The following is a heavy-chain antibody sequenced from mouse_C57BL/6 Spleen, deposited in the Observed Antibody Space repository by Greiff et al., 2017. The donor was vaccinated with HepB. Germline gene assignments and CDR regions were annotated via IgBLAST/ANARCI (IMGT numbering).Heavy chain of an antibody. CDR1: GFTFSSYA. Sequence: EVKVVESGGGLVKPGGSLKLSCAASGFTFSSYAMSWVRQTPEKRLEWVATISDGGSYTYYPDNVKGRFTISRDNAKNNLYLQMSHLKSEDTAMYYCARVLTGLFDYWGQGTTLTVSS. CDR2: ISDGGSYT. V-gene: IGHV5-4*03. J-gene: IGHJ2*01. CDR3: ARVLTGLFDY. D-gene: IGHD4-1*01.